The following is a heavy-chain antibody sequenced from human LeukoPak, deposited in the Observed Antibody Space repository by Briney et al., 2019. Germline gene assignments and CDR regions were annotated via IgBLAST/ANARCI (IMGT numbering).Heavy chain of an antibody. Sequence: GGSLRLSCAASGFTYSSYGMHWVRQAPGKGLEWVAVIWYDGSNKYYADSVKGRFTISRDNSKNTLYLQMNSLRAEDTAVYYCAKDTGWFDPWGQGTLVTVSS. J-gene: IGHJ5*02. D-gene: IGHD2-8*02. V-gene: IGHV3-33*06. CDR1: GFTYSSYG. CDR3: AKDTGWFDP. CDR2: IWYDGSNK.